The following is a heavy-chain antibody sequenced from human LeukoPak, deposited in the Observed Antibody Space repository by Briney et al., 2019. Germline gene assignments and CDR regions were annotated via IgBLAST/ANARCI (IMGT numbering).Heavy chain of an antibody. Sequence: GGSLRDSCAASGFTFSNFEINCVRQAPGKGLEWISYISTSGASTYYADSVKGRFTVSRDNAKNSMYLRMDTLRAEDTAVYYCARERGYNYGYSGYYDHWGQGILVTVSS. CDR3: ARERGYNYGYSGYYDH. J-gene: IGHJ4*02. CDR1: GFTFSNFE. D-gene: IGHD5-18*01. CDR2: ISTSGAST. V-gene: IGHV3-48*03.